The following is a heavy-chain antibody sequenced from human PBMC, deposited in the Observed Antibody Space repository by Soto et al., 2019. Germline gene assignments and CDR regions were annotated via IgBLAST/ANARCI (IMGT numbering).Heavy chain of an antibody. CDR3: ARESGENWTYEAH. Sequence: QVQQLESGPGLVKPWDTLSLTCTVSGAYISDFSWSWIRQPAGKGLEWIGRITVHGNTQYNPSFRSRVTMSMDTSRNQFSLNLQSATAADTALYYCARESGENWTYEAHWGQGTLVTVSS. D-gene: IGHD1-7*01. CDR2: ITVHGNT. CDR1: GAYISDFS. J-gene: IGHJ1*01. V-gene: IGHV4-4*07.